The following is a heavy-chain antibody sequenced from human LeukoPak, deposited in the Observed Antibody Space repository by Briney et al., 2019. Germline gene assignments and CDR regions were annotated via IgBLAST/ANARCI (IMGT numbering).Heavy chain of an antibody. CDR1: GFTFSSYA. D-gene: IGHD5-18*01. V-gene: IGHV3-23*01. CDR2: ISGSGGST. Sequence: PGGSLRLSCAASGFTFSSYAMSWVRQAPGKGLEWVSAISGSGGSTYYADSVKGRFTISRDNSKNTLYLQMNSLGAEDTAVYYCAKTRQAHTAMVSYYHYGMDVWGQGTTVTVSS. J-gene: IGHJ6*02. CDR3: AKTRQAHTAMVSYYHYGMDV.